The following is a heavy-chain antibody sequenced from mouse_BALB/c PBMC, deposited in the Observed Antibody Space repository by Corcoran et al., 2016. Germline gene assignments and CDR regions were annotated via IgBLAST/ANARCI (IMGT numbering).Heavy chain of an antibody. D-gene: IGHD4-1*02. CDR1: GFNIKDYY. CDR3: ARSSTGTWAY. CDR2: IDPENGNT. J-gene: IGHJ3*01. V-gene: IGHV14-1*02. Sequence: EVQLQQSGAELVRPGALVKLSCKASGFNIKDYYMHWVKQRPEQGLEWIGWIDPENGNTIYDPKFQGQASITADTSSNTAYLQLSSLTSEDTAVYYCARSSTGTWAYWGQGTLVTVSA.